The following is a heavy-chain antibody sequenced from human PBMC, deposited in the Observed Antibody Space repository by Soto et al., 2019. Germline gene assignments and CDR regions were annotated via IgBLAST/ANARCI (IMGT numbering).Heavy chain of an antibody. CDR3: AKTNYDYVWGSYRPDAFDI. J-gene: IGHJ3*02. CDR2: IYYSGST. CDR1: GGSISSSSYY. V-gene: IGHV4-39*01. D-gene: IGHD3-16*02. Sequence: QLQLQESGPGLVKPSETLSLTCTVSGGSISSSSYYWGWIRQPPGKGLEWIGSIYYSGSTYYNPSLKSRVPISVDTCKNQFSLKLSSVTAADTAVYYCAKTNYDYVWGSYRPDAFDIWGQGTMVTVSS.